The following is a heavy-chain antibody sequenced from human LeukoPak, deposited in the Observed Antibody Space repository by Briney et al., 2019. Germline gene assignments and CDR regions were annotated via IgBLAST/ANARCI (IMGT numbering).Heavy chain of an antibody. CDR3: AREMYYYDSSGYYSFDY. Sequence: SVKVSCKASGGTLSSYAISWVRQAPGQGLEWMGRIIPIFGIANYAQKFQGRVTITADKSTSTAYMELSSLRSEDTAVYYCAREMYYYDSSGYYSFDYWGQGTLVTVSS. D-gene: IGHD3-22*01. CDR2: IIPIFGIA. J-gene: IGHJ4*02. CDR1: GGTLSSYA. V-gene: IGHV1-69*04.